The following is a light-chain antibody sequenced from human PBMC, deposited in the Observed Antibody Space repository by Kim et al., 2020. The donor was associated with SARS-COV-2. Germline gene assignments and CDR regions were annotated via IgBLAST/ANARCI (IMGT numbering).Light chain of an antibody. J-gene: IGLJ1*01. CDR3: QSYDRRLSSYV. CDR1: GSNIGEGYD. V-gene: IGLV1-40*01. Sequence: QLVLTQPPSVSGAPGQRVTISCTGSGSNIGEGYDVHWYQQLPGKAPKFLIYSNNNRPSGVPDRFSASKTGTSASLAITGLQAEDEAAYYCQSYDRRLSSYVFGTGTKVTVL. CDR2: SNN.